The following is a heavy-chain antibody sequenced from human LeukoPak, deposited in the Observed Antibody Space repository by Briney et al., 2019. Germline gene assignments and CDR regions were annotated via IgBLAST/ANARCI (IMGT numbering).Heavy chain of an antibody. CDR2: ISGSGGST. CDR3: AKGRYYYDSSDAFEI. V-gene: IGHV3-23*01. J-gene: IGHJ3*02. Sequence: GGSLRLSCAASGFTFSSYAMSWVRQAPGKGLEWVSAISGSGGSTYYADSVKGRFTISRDNSKNTLHLQMNNLRAEDTAVYHCAKGRYYYDSSDAFEIWGQGTMVTVSS. D-gene: IGHD3-22*01. CDR1: GFTFSSYA.